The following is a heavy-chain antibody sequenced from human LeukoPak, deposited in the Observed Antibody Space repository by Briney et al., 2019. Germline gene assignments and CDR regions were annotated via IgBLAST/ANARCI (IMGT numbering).Heavy chain of an antibody. CDR3: AKDGIAAAAT. V-gene: IGHV3-30*02. J-gene: IGHJ5*02. CDR2: IRYDGSNK. CDR1: GFTFSSYG. Sequence: PGGSLRLSCAASGFTFSSYGMHWVRQAPGKGLEWVAFIRYDGSNKYYADSVKSRFTISRDNSKNTLYLQMNSLRAEDTAVYYCAKDGIAAAATWGQGTLVTVSS. D-gene: IGHD6-13*01.